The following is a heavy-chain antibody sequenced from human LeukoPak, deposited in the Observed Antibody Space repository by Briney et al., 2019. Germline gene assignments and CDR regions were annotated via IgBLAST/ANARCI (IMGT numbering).Heavy chain of an antibody. V-gene: IGHV4-59*10. CDR1: GGSFSGYY. D-gene: IGHD5-18*01. Sequence: SETLSLTCAVYGGSFSGYYWSWIRQPPGKGLEWIGRIYTSGSTNYNPSLKSRVTMSVDTSKNQFSLKLSSVTAADTAVYYCSDSADYWGQGTLVTVSS. CDR2: IYTSGST. J-gene: IGHJ4*02. CDR3: SDSADY.